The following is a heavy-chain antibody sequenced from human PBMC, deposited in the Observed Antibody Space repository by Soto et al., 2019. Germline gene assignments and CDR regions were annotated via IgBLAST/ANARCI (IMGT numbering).Heavy chain of an antibody. CDR1: GGTFSSYA. J-gene: IGHJ4*02. V-gene: IGHV1-69*05. CDR3: ARAQYSSSWFDY. D-gene: IGHD6-13*01. Sequence: ASVKVSCKASGGTFSSYAISWVRQAPGQGLEWMGGIIPIFGTANYAQKLQGRVTMTTDTSTSTAYMELRSLRSDDTAVYYCARAQYSSSWFDYWGQGTLVTVSS. CDR2: IIPIFGTA.